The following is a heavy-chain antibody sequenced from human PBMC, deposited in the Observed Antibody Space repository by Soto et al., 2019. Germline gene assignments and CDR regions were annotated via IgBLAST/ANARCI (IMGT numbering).Heavy chain of an antibody. D-gene: IGHD2-21*01. Sequence: GGSLRLSCAAPGFTFSNYGMSWVRQAPGKGLEWVSVISASGSSTYYADSVKGRFTVSRDNSKNTLYLQMSSLRAEDTAVYYCARDLENCGGECSSAFDIWGQGTMVTVSS. CDR3: ARDLENCGGECSSAFDI. V-gene: IGHV3-23*01. CDR1: GFTFSNYG. CDR2: ISASGSST. J-gene: IGHJ3*02.